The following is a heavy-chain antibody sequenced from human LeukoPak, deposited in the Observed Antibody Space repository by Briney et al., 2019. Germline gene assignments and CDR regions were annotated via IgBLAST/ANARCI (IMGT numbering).Heavy chain of an antibody. CDR1: GFTFSSYW. V-gene: IGHV3-74*01. CDR3: ATETAVSGGIFFDY. J-gene: IGHJ4*02. D-gene: IGHD3-10*01. Sequence: PGGSLRLSCAASGFTFSSYWMHWVRQAPGKGLVWVSRINRDGSRTYYADSVKGRFTISRDNAKNTLYLQMNSLRADDAAVYYCATETAVSGGIFFDYWGQGTLVTVSS. CDR2: INRDGSRT.